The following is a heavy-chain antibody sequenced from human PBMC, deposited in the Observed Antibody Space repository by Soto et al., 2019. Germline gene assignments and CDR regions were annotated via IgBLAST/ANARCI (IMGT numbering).Heavy chain of an antibody. Sequence: EVQLVESGGGLVQPGGSLRLSCAASGFTFSSYAMHWVRQAPGKGLEYVSAISSNGGSTYYANSVKGRFTISRDNSKNTLYLQMGSLRAEDMAVYYCARVIAVAAAGLDYWGQGTLVTVSS. CDR2: ISSNGGST. CDR1: GFTFSSYA. D-gene: IGHD6-19*01. CDR3: ARVIAVAAAGLDY. V-gene: IGHV3-64*01. J-gene: IGHJ4*02.